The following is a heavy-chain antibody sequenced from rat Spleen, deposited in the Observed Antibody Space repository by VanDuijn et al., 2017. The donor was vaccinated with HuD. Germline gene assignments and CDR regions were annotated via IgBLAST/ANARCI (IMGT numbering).Heavy chain of an antibody. V-gene: IGHV2-13*01. CDR2: IWGNGDT. CDR1: GFSLIRYN. J-gene: IGHJ4*01. D-gene: IGHD1-6*01. Sequence: QVQLKESGPGLVQPSQTLSLTCTVSGFSLIRYNVHWVRQPPGKGLEWMGVIWGNGDTNYNSALQSRLSISRDTSKSQLFLQMNSLQTEDIATYYCVRDRHYYPYVMDTWGQGASVTVSS. CDR3: VRDRHYYPYVMDT.